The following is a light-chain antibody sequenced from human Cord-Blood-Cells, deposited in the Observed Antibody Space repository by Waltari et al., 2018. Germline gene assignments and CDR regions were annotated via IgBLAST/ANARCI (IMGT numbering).Light chain of an antibody. V-gene: IGKV1-39*01. Sequence: DIQMTQSPYSLSASVGARVTITCRASQSISSYLNWYQQKPGKAPKLLIYAASSLQSGVPSRFSGSGSGTDFTLTISSLQPEDFATYYCQQSYSTPRTFGQGTKLEIK. CDR3: QQSYSTPRT. J-gene: IGKJ2*01. CDR1: QSISSY. CDR2: AAS.